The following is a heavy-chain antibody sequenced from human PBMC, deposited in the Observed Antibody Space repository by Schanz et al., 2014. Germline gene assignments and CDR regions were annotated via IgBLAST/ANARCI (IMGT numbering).Heavy chain of an antibody. CDR1: GFTFTGHW. J-gene: IGHJ4*02. CDR2: IKEDGSKK. Sequence: DVQLVESGGGLVQPGGSLRLSCAASGFTFTGHWMSWVRQAPGKGLEWVANIKEDGSKKYYVDSVRGRFTISRDNAKNSLYLQMTGLRAEDTAVYYCAAHETLSTTACYPSWGQGTLVAVSS. V-gene: IGHV3-7*03. CDR3: AAHETLSTTACYPS. D-gene: IGHD2-2*01.